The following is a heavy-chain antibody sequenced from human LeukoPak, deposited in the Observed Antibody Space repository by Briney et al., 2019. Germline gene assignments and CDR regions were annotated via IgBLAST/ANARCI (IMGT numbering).Heavy chain of an antibody. V-gene: IGHV3-30*02. CDR2: IQYDGSNE. CDR1: GFTFSSYG. J-gene: IGHJ1*01. D-gene: IGHD3-22*01. CDR3: ARVRDYYDSRGYYFEYFDH. Sequence: PGGSLRLSCAASGFTFSSYGMHWVRQAPGKGLEWVAYIQYDGSNEQYADSVKGRFSISRDSSKNILYLQMNSLRAEDTAVYYCARVRDYYDSRGYYFEYFDHWGQGTLVTVSS.